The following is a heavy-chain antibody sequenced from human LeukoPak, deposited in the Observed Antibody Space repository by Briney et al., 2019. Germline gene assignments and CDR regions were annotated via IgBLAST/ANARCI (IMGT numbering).Heavy chain of an antibody. Sequence: PGESLRLSCAASGFTFSSYWMSGVRQAPGKGLEWVANIKQDGSEKYYVDSVKGRFTISRDNAKNSLYLQMNSLRAEDTAVYYCARVQWELRGVGSYFDYWGQGTLVTVSS. CDR1: GFTFSSYW. J-gene: IGHJ4*02. CDR3: ARVQWELRGVGSYFDY. CDR2: IKQDGSEK. V-gene: IGHV3-7*01. D-gene: IGHD1-26*01.